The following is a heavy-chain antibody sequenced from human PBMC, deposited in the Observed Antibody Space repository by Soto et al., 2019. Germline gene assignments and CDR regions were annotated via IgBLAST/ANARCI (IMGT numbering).Heavy chain of an antibody. Sequence: TLSLTCSVSGGSISTVGHYWTWIRQPPGKGLEWIGSIYHTGSTYYSKSLRSRLTMSVDTSKSQFSLRLSSVPAADTAVYSCARATGTLMSRNCDDWGHGSLFTVSS. V-gene: IGHV4-31*03. CDR3: ARATGTLMSRNCDD. CDR2: IYHTGST. D-gene: IGHD1-1*01. CDR1: GGSISTVGHY. J-gene: IGHJ4*01.